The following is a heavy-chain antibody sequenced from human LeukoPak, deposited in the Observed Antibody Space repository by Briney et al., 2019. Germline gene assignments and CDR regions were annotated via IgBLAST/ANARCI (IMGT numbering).Heavy chain of an antibody. CDR2: IYYTGST. CDR3: ARVEGPTPA. V-gene: IGHV4-59*12. J-gene: IGHJ5*02. D-gene: IGHD1-1*01. CDR1: GGSISRYY. Sequence: SETLSLTCTVSGGSISRYYWSWIRQSPGKGLEWIGFIYYTGSTNYNSSLKSRVTISVDTSKNQFSLKLSSVTAADTAVYYCARVEGPTPAWGQGTLVTVSS.